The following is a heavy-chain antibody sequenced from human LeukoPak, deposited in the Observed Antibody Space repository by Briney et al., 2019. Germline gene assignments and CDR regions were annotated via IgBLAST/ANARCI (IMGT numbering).Heavy chain of an antibody. V-gene: IGHV4-4*07. J-gene: IGHJ4*02. CDR3: ARGRGSSWYYFDS. CDR1: GGSISSYY. CDR2: IYASGNT. Sequence: KASETLSLTCTVSGGSISSYYWSWVRQPAGKGLEWIGRIYASGNTNYNPSLKGRVTMTVDTSENQFSLNLSSVTAADTAVYYCARGRGSSWYYFDSWGQGTLVTVSS. D-gene: IGHD6-13*01.